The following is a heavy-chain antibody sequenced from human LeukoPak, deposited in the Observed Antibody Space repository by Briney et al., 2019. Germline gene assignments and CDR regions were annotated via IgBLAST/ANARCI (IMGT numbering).Heavy chain of an antibody. Sequence: GGSLRLSCAASGLTLSSFWMHWVRQAPGKGLEWVPRIDGDGSGTSYADSVKGRFTISRDTAKSTVYLQMNSLRAEDTAAYYCATVFDYWGQGTLVTVSS. CDR2: IDGDGSGT. J-gene: IGHJ4*02. V-gene: IGHV3-74*01. CDR3: ATVFDY. CDR1: GLTLSSFW.